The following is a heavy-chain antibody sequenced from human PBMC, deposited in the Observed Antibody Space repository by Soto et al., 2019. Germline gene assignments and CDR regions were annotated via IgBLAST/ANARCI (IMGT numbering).Heavy chain of an antibody. CDR2: IYSGGST. CDR1: GFTVSSNY. Sequence: EVQLVESGGGLVQPGGSLRLSCAASGFTVSSNYMSWVRQAPGKGLEWVSVIYSGGSTYYADSVKGRFTISRDNSKNTLYLQMNSLRAEDTAVYYCARDRYGSGREKRVDFWGKGTTVTVSS. J-gene: IGHJ6*04. CDR3: ARDRYGSGREKRVDF. D-gene: IGHD3-10*01. V-gene: IGHV3-66*01.